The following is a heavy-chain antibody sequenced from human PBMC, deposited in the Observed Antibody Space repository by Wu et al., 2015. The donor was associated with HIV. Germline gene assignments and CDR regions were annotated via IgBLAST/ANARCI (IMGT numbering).Heavy chain of an antibody. V-gene: IGHV1-18*01. CDR2: ISAYNGNT. CDR3: ARDNPPGYYDSSGYYSDAFDI. J-gene: IGHJ3*02. Sequence: QVQLVQSGAEVKKPGASVKVSCKASGYTFTSYGISWVRQAPGQGLEWMGWISAYNGNTNYAQKLQGRVTMTTDTSTSTAYMELRSLRSDDTAVYYCARDNPPGYYDSSGYYSDAFDIWGQGTMVTVSS. D-gene: IGHD3-22*01. CDR1: GYTFTSYG.